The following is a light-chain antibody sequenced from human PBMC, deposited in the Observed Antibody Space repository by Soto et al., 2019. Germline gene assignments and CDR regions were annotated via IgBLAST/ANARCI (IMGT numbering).Light chain of an antibody. Sequence: SSELTQPPSVSVAPGKTARITCGGNNIGSKSVHWYQQKPGQAPVLVIYYDSDRPSGIPERFSGSNSGNTATLTISRVEDGDEADYYCQVWDSSSDQFGGGTKLTVL. J-gene: IGLJ2*01. CDR2: YDS. CDR3: QVWDSSSDQ. V-gene: IGLV3-21*04. CDR1: NIGSKS.